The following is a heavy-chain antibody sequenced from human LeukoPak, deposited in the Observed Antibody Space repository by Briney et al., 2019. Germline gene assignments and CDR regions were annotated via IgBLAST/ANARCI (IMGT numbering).Heavy chain of an antibody. CDR1: GFIFSSYA. V-gene: IGHV3-23*01. Sequence: GGSLRLSCAASGFIFSSYAMTWVRQAPGKGLEWVSVITDSGGSTFYVDSVEGRFTISRDNSKNTLYLQMNSLRADDTAVYYCAKTNNTWPYYFDYWGQGTVVTVSS. J-gene: IGHJ4*02. D-gene: IGHD1/OR15-1a*01. CDR2: ITDSGGST. CDR3: AKTNNTWPYYFDY.